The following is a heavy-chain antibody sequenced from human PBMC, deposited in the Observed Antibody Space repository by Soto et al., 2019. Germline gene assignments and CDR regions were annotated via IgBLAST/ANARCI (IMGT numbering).Heavy chain of an antibody. CDR3: ARGAVYDYIWGSYGLYYMDV. CDR2: ISSSSSYI. J-gene: IGHJ6*03. Sequence: GGSLIPSLTAPGFAFTSYSMNTGRQAPGKGLQCVSSISSSSSYIYYADSVKGRFTISRDNAKNSLYLQMNSLRAEDTAVYYCARGAVYDYIWGSYGLYYMDVWGKGTTVTVSS. V-gene: IGHV3-21*01. D-gene: IGHD3-16*01. CDR1: GFAFTSYS.